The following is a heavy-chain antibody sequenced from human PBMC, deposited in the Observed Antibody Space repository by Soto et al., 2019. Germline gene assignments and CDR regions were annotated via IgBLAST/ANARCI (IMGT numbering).Heavy chain of an antibody. Sequence: PGGSLRLSCAAPGFTFSNYAMHWVRQAPGKGLEYVSAISSGGGSTYYANSVKGRFTISRDNSKDTLSLQMGSLRAEDTSMYYCAGRSCSGGRCSYFDYWGRGILVTVSS. V-gene: IGHV3-64*01. CDR1: GFTFSNYA. J-gene: IGHJ4*02. CDR2: ISSGGGST. CDR3: AGRSCSGGRCSYFDY. D-gene: IGHD2-15*01.